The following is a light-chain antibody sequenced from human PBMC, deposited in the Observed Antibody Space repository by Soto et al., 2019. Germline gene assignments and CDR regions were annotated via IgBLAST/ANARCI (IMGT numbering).Light chain of an antibody. J-gene: IGKJ4*01. CDR2: GTS. Sequence: ETVMTQSPATLSVSPGERATLSCSASQSVNSNLAWYQQKPGQAPRLLIYGTSTRATGVPARFSGSGSGTEFTLTISNLQSEDFAVYYCQQYNDWPPLTFGGGTKVDNK. V-gene: IGKV3-15*01. CDR1: QSVNSN. CDR3: QQYNDWPPLT.